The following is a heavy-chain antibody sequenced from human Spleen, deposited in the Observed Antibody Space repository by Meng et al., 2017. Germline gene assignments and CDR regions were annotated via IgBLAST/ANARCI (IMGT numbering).Heavy chain of an antibody. CDR1: GGSFRGYY. CDR2: INHSGST. CDR3: ARVGDIVVVPAASNWFDP. D-gene: IGHD2-2*01. V-gene: IGHV4-34*01. Sequence: GQRQQCAAGLLNPSGPLSLTCAVYGGSFRGYYWSWIRQPPGKGLEWIGEINHSGSTNYNPSLKSRVTISVDTSKNQFSLKLSSVTAAETAVYYCARVGDIVVVPAASNWFDPWGQGTLVTVSS. J-gene: IGHJ5*02.